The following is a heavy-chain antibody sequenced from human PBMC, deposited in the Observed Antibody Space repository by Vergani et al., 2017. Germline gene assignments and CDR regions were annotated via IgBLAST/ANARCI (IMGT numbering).Heavy chain of an antibody. CDR2: IRYDGSNT. Sequence: QVQLVESGGGVVQPGGSLRLSCAASGFTLSNYGMHWVRQAPGKGLEWVTVIRYDGSNTYYADSVKGRFTISRDNSKNTLFLQMNSLRPEDTAVYYCARDTVTGSWYFDYWGQGTLVTVSS. D-gene: IGHD2-15*01. J-gene: IGHJ4*02. CDR3: ARDTVTGSWYFDY. V-gene: IGHV3-30*02. CDR1: GFTLSNYG.